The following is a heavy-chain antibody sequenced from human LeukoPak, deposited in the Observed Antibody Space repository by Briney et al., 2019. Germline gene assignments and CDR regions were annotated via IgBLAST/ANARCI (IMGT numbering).Heavy chain of an antibody. V-gene: IGHV3-21*01. J-gene: IGHJ4*02. CDR3: ASVEMATKRFDY. D-gene: IGHD5-24*01. CDR1: GFTFSSYS. Sequence: PGGSLRLSCAASGFTFSSYSMNWVRQAPGKGLEWVSSISSSSRYIYYADSVKGRFTISRDNAKNSLYLQMNSLRAEDTAVYYCASVEMATKRFDYWGQGTLVTVSS. CDR2: ISSSSRYI.